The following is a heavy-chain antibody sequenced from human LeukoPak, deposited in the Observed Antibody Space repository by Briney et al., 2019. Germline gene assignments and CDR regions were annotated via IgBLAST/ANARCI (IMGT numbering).Heavy chain of an antibody. CDR2: INPSGGST. CDR1: GYTFTGYY. Sequence: ASVKVSCKASGYTFTGYYMHWVRQAPGQGLEWMGIINPSGGSTSYAQKFQGRVTMTRDMSTSTVYMELSSLRSEDTAVYYCARVQGIVVVGGAFDIWGQGTMVTVSS. V-gene: IGHV1-46*01. J-gene: IGHJ3*02. CDR3: ARVQGIVVVGGAFDI. D-gene: IGHD3-22*01.